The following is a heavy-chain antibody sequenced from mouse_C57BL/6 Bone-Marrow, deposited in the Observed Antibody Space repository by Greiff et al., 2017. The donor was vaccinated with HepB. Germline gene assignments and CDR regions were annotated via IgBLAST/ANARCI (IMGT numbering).Heavy chain of an antibody. V-gene: IGHV7-3*01. CDR3: ARYGYYGSSLYRYFDV. CDR1: GFTFTDYY. D-gene: IGHD1-1*01. CDR2: IRNKANAYTT. Sequence: EVQLVESGGGLSQPGGSLSLSCAASGFTFTDYYMSWVRQPPGKALDWLGFIRNKANAYTTEYSASVKGRFTISRDNSQSILYLQMKALRAEASATYYCARYGYYGSSLYRYFDVWGTGTTVTVSS. J-gene: IGHJ1*03.